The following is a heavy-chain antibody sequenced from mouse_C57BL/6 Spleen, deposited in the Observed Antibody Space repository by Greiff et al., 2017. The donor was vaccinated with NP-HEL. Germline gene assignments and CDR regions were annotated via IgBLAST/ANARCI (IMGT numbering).Heavy chain of an antibody. Sequence: EVQRVESGGGLVKPGGSLKLSCAASGFTFSDYGMHWVRQAPEKGLEWVAYIGSGSSTIYYADTVKGRFTISRDNAKNTLFLQMTSLRSEDTAMYYCARDDGYYPCAYWGQGTLVTVSA. J-gene: IGHJ3*01. CDR1: GFTFSDYG. V-gene: IGHV5-17*01. CDR3: ARDDGYYPCAY. D-gene: IGHD2-3*01. CDR2: IGSGSSTI.